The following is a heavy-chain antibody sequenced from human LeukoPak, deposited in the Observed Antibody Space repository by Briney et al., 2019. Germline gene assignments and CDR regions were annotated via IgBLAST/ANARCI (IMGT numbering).Heavy chain of an antibody. CDR2: ISGSGGST. CDR1: GFTFSSYA. J-gene: IGHJ4*02. V-gene: IGHV3-23*01. D-gene: IGHD3-16*02. CDR3: ANSVTFGGVIVPSFDY. Sequence: GGSLRLSCAASGFTFSSYAMSWVRQAPGKGLEWVSAISGSGGSTYYADSVKGRFTISRDNSKNTLYLQMNSLRAEDTAVYYCANSVTFGGVIVPSFDYWGQGTLVTVSS.